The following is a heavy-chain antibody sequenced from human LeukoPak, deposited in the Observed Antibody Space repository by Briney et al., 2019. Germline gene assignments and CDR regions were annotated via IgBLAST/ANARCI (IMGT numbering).Heavy chain of an antibody. Sequence: GGSLRLSCAASGFTFSSYAMSWVRQAPGKGLEWVAVISYDGSNKYYADSVKGRFTISRDNSKNTLYLQMNSLRAEDTAVYYCATDDSSSWDEPPFDYWGQGTLVTVSS. J-gene: IGHJ4*02. CDR3: ATDDSSSWDEPPFDY. CDR1: GFTFSSYA. V-gene: IGHV3-30*03. CDR2: ISYDGSNK. D-gene: IGHD6-13*01.